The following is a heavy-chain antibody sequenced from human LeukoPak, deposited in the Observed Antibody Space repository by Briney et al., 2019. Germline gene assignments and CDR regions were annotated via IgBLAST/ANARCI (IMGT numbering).Heavy chain of an antibody. J-gene: IGHJ4*02. CDR1: GFTFSSYA. V-gene: IGHV3-23*01. Sequence: GGSLRLSCAASGFTFSSYAMSWVRQAPGKGLEWVSAIGGSGGSAYYADSVKGRFTISGDNSKNTLYLQMNSLRAEDTAVYYCAKDWSLVGAIGYYFDCWGQGTLVTVSS. D-gene: IGHD1-26*01. CDR2: IGGSGGSA. CDR3: AKDWSLVGAIGYYFDC.